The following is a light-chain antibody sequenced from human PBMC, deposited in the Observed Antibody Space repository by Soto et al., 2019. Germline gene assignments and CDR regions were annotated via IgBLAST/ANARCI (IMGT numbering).Light chain of an antibody. CDR3: LQKYFYPFT. Sequence: DIVMTQSPDSLAVSLGETAAINCKSNQSLFFTSNKKNYLDWFQQKPGKAPKLLIYAASNLQSGVPARFSGSGSGTDFTLTISSLQPEDFATYYCLQKYFYPFTFGPGTKVDIK. CDR1: QSLFFTSNKKNY. V-gene: IGKV4-1*01. CDR2: AAS. J-gene: IGKJ3*01.